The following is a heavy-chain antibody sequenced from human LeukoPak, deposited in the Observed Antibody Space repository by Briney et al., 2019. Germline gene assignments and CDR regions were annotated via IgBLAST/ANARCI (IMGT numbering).Heavy chain of an antibody. J-gene: IGHJ4*02. CDR1: GGSISSSSYY. Sequence: PSETLSLTCTVSGGSISSSSYYWGWIRQPPGKGLEWIGSIYYSGSTYYNPSLQSRVTIPVDTSKNQFSLKLSSVTAADTAVYYCARIIVIIGYFDYWGQGILVTVSS. CDR2: IYYSGST. CDR3: ARIIVIIGYFDY. D-gene: IGHD3-22*01. V-gene: IGHV4-39*01.